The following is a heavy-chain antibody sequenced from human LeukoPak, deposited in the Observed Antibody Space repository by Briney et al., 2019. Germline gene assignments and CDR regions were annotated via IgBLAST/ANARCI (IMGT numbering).Heavy chain of an antibody. Sequence: GASVKVSCKASGYTXTDYYMHWVRQAPGQGLEWMGWINPKSGGRSYAQRFQGRVTMTRDTSISTAYMELSRLRSDDTAVYYCATGERLVPAAMWFDYWGQGTLVTVSS. J-gene: IGHJ4*02. CDR2: INPKSGGR. CDR1: GYTXTDYY. V-gene: IGHV1-2*02. D-gene: IGHD2-2*01. CDR3: ATGERLVPAAMWFDY.